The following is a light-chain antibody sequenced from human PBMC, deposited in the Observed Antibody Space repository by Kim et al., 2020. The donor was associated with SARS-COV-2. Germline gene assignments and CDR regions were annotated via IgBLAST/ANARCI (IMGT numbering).Light chain of an antibody. CDR1: NNDTGNYDY. CDR2: EVK. CDR3: CSYRRPDNIDV. J-gene: IGLJ1*01. V-gene: IGLV2-14*03. Sequence: SIPITGTGTNNDTGNYDYVSWYQQSPSTAPKLILYEVKFRPSGVSDRFSGSKSDNVASLIISDLRTEDEAEYYCCSYRRPDNIDVFGTGTKVTVL.